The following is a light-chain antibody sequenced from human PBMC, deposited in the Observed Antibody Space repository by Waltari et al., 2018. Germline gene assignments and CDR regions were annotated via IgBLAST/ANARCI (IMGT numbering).Light chain of an antibody. J-gene: IGLJ3*02. CDR2: RTD. CDR1: GSNIGTNF. Sequence: QSALTQPPSASGAPGQRVTISCSGGGSNIGTNFVYWSKQLPGSAPKLLMYRTDQRPSGVPDRFSGSKSGTSGSLAISGLRAEDEADYYCASWDGTLSGWLFGGGTTLTVL. V-gene: IGLV1-47*01. CDR3: ASWDGTLSGWL.